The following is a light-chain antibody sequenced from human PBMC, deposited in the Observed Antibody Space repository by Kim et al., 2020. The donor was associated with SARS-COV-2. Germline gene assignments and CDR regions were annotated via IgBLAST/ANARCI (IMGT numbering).Light chain of an antibody. V-gene: IGKV1-5*01. CDR2: DAS. Sequence: DIEMTQSPSTLSASIGDRVTITCRASQSVRSWLAWYQHKPGKAPKLLIYDASSLEGGVPSRFSGSGSGTDFTLTISSLQPDDSATYYCQQYNSYWTFGQGTKVEIK. J-gene: IGKJ1*01. CDR1: QSVRSW. CDR3: QQYNSYWT.